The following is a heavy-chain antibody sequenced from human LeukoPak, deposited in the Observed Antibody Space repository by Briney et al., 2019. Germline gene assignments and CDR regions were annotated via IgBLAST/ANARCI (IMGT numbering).Heavy chain of an antibody. D-gene: IGHD3-10*01. Sequence: GGSLRLSCAASGFTFSRYWMSWVRQAPGKGLEWVANIKKDGSEKYYVDSVKGRFTISRDNAKNSLYLQMNSLRAEDTALYHCARNYGSGSYYNPFDYWGQGTLVTVSS. CDR1: GFTFSRYW. CDR2: IKKDGSEK. J-gene: IGHJ4*02. CDR3: ARNYGSGSYYNPFDY. V-gene: IGHV3-7*03.